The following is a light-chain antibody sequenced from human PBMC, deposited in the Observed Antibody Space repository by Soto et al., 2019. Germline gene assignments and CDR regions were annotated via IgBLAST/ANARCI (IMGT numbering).Light chain of an antibody. CDR2: DVI. J-gene: IGLJ3*02. CDR1: TTDVGGYDY. CDR3: CSYAGSFTL. Sequence: QSVLTQPRSVSGSPGQSVAISCTGTTTDVGGYDYVSWYQQHPGKAPKLIIFDVIKRASGVPDRFSGSKSGSTASLTISGLQDDDEADYYCCSYAGSFTLFGGGTQLTVL. V-gene: IGLV2-11*01.